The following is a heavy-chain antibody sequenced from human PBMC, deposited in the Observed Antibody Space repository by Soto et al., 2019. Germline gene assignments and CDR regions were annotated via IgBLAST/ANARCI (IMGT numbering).Heavy chain of an antibody. J-gene: IGHJ2*01. D-gene: IGHD5-12*01. CDR1: GFTFSSYW. Sequence: EAQLVESGGGLVQPGGSLRLSCAASGFTFSSYWMSWVRQAPGKGLEWVANIKQDGNEESYVDSVKDRFTISRDNTKNSLFLQMNSLRAEDTAVYYCASWGFIVATNWYFDLWGRGTLVTVSS. CDR2: IKQDGNEE. CDR3: ASWGFIVATNWYFDL. V-gene: IGHV3-7*01.